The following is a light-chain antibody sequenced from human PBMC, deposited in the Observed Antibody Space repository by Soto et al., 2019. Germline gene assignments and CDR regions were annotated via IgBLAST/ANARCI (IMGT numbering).Light chain of an antibody. Sequence: QSALTQPPSASGSPGQSVTISCTRTFNDVGGYNYVSWYQQHPGKAPKVIIYEVYKRPSGVPDRFSGSKSGKTASLTVSGLQADDEADYYCSSYVGNNNLVFGGGTKVTVL. CDR1: FNDVGGYNY. CDR3: SSYVGNNNLV. V-gene: IGLV2-8*01. CDR2: EVY. J-gene: IGLJ3*02.